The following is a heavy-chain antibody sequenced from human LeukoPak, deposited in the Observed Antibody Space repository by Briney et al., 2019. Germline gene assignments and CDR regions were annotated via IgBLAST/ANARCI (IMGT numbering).Heavy chain of an antibody. J-gene: IGHJ4*02. V-gene: IGHV3-33*01. CDR2: IWTDAQNE. Sequence: GRYLRLSCVASGFSFSTCGIHWVRQAPGKGLEGVAIIWTDAQNEKYANTVKAQFTISRDNFENTVHLQMNSLRAEDTAVYDCARASGTGSYILDYWGQGTLLTVSP. D-gene: IGHD1-26*01. CDR3: ARASGTGSYILDY. CDR1: GFSFSTCG.